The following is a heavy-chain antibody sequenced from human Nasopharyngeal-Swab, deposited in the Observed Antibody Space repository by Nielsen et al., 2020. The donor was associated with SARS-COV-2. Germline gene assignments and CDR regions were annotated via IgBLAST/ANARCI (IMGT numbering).Heavy chain of an antibody. J-gene: IGHJ6*02. CDR2: MNPNSGNT. V-gene: IGHV1-8*01. Sequence: ASVKVSCKASGYTFTSYDFNWVRQATGQGLEWMGWMNPNSGNTGYAQKFQGRVTMTRNTSIRTAYMELSSLRSEDTAVYYCATDLPVRRSEWELLQAPYYYYGMDVWGQGTTVTVSS. CDR1: GYTFTSYD. CDR3: ATDLPVRRSEWELLQAPYYYYGMDV. D-gene: IGHD1-26*01.